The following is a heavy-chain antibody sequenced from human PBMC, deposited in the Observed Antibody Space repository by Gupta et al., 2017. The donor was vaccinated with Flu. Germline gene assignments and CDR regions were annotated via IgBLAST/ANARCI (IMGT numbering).Heavy chain of an antibody. V-gene: IGHV3-15*01. CDR2: IKSKTDDGTT. D-gene: IGHD6-19*01. J-gene: IGHJ5*02. Sequence: VRQAPGKGLEWVGRIKSKTDDGTTEYAAPVKGRFTISRDDSKNTLYLQMNSLKTEDTAVYYCTTYSSGWYVGSWGQGTLVTVSS. CDR3: TTYSSGWYVGS.